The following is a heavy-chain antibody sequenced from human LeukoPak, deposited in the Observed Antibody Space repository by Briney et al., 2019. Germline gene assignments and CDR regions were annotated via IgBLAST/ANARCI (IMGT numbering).Heavy chain of an antibody. J-gene: IGHJ4*02. CDR1: GFTFSSYS. D-gene: IGHD4-17*01. V-gene: IGHV3-21*01. CDR2: ISSSSSYI. Sequence: GGSLRLSCAASGFTFSSYSMNWVRQAPGKGLEWVSSISSSSSYIYYADSVKGRFTISRDNAKNSLYLQMNSLRAEDTAVYYCARGHGDYVHYFDYWGQGTLVTVSS. CDR3: ARGHGDYVHYFDY.